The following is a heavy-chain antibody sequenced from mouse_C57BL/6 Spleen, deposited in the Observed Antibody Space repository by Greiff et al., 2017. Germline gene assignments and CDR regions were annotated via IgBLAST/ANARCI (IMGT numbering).Heavy chain of an antibody. V-gene: IGHV1-22*01. CDR1: GYTFTDYN. Sequence: VQLQQSGPELVKPGASVKMSCKASGYTFTDYNMHWVKQSHGKSLEWIGYINPNNGGTSYNQKFKGKATLTVNKSSSTAYMELRSLTSEDSAVYYCASSANWDYFDYWGQGTTLTVSS. D-gene: IGHD4-1*01. J-gene: IGHJ2*01. CDR3: ASSANWDYFDY. CDR2: INPNNGGT.